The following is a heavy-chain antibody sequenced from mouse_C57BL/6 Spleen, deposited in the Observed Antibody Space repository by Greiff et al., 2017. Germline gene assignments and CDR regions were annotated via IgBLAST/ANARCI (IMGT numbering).Heavy chain of an antibody. D-gene: IGHD2-3*01. J-gene: IGHJ2*01. CDR1: GYAFSSSW. CDR2: IYPGDGDT. Sequence: QVQLQQSGPELVKPGASVKISCKASGYAFSSSWMNWVKQRPGKGLEWIGRIYPGDGDTNYNGKFKGKATLTADKSSSTAYMQLSSLTSEDSAVYFCARRGIYDGYLAYWGQGTTLTVSS. CDR3: ARRGIYDGYLAY. V-gene: IGHV1-82*01.